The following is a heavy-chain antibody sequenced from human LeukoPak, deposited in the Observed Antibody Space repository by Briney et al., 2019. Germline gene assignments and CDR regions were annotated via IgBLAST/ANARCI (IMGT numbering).Heavy chain of an antibody. J-gene: IGHJ4*02. CDR3: ARDRFCGGDCYSSFDY. CDR1: GGTFSSYA. V-gene: IGHV1-69*04. CDR2: IIPILGIA. Sequence: ASVKVSCKASGGTFSSYAISWVRHAPGQGLEWMGRIIPILGIANYAQKFQGRVTITADKSTSTAYMELSSLRSEDTAVYYCARDRFCGGDCYSSFDYWGQGTLVTVSS. D-gene: IGHD2-21*02.